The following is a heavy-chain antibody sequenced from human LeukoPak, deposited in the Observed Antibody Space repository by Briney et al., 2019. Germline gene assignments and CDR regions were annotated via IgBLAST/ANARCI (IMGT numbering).Heavy chain of an antibody. Sequence: SVKVSCKASGGTFSRHPITWVRQAPGQGLEWMGGIVPLAGLANHAEKFQGRVAITADESTNTVYMELNSLRTDDTAVYYCARVGPDYDLLTGYYSYYGMDVWGKGTTLTVSS. J-gene: IGHJ6*04. V-gene: IGHV1-69*10. CDR1: GGTFSRHP. CDR3: ARVGPDYDLLTGYYSYYGMDV. D-gene: IGHD3-9*01. CDR2: IVPLAGLA.